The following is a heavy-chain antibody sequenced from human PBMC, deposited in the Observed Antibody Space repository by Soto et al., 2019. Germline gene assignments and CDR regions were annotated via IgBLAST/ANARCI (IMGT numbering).Heavy chain of an antibody. CDR1: GFTVSSNY. V-gene: IGHV3-53*01. Sequence: GGSLRLSCAASGFTVSSNYMSWVRQAPGEGLEWVSVIYSGGSTYYADSVKGRFTISRDNSKNTLYLQMNSLRAEDTAVYYCARASVDVWGSYRYTSKYYFDYWGQGTLVTVSS. J-gene: IGHJ4*02. D-gene: IGHD3-16*02. CDR2: IYSGGST. CDR3: ARASVDVWGSYRYTSKYYFDY.